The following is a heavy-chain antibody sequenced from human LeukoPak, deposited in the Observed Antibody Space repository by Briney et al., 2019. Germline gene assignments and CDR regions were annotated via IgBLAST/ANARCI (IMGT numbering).Heavy chain of an antibody. D-gene: IGHD4/OR15-4a*01. Sequence: PGGSLRLSCAVSGLTVSDHYMTWIRQAPGKGLEWISYISRSGSIIYYADSVKGRFTIFRDNAKNSLYLQMDSLRAEDTAVYYRARYDYGAFDIWGQGTMVSVSS. J-gene: IGHJ3*02. CDR1: GLTVSDHY. CDR2: ISRSGSII. CDR3: ARYDYGAFDI. V-gene: IGHV3-11*04.